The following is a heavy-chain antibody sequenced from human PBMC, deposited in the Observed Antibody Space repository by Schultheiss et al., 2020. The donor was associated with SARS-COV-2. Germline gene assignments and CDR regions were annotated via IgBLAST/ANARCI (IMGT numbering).Heavy chain of an antibody. Sequence: GGSLRLSCAASGFTFSSYSMNWVRQAPGKGLEWVSVIYSGGSTYYADSVKGRFTISRDNSKNTLYLQMNSLRAEDTAVYYCASTPSGDYDFDYWGQGTLVTVSS. CDR1: GFTFSSYS. D-gene: IGHD4-17*01. CDR2: IYSGGST. J-gene: IGHJ4*02. CDR3: ASTPSGDYDFDY. V-gene: IGHV3-66*01.